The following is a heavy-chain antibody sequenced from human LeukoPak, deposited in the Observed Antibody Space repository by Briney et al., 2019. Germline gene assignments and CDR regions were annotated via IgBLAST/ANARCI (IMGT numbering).Heavy chain of an antibody. D-gene: IGHD2-8*01. Sequence: ASVKVSCKASGYTFTSYYMHWVRRAPGQGLEWMGIINPSGGSTSYAQKFQGRVTMTRDMSTSTVYMELSSLRSEDTAVYYCARDLNGVDNWFDPWGQGTLVTVSS. J-gene: IGHJ5*02. CDR3: ARDLNGVDNWFDP. V-gene: IGHV1-46*01. CDR2: INPSGGST. CDR1: GYTFTSYY.